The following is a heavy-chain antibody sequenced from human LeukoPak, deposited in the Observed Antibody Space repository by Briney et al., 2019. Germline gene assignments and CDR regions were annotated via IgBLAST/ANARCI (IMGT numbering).Heavy chain of an antibody. Sequence: GASVKVSCKASGYTFTSYDINWVRQATGQGLEWMGWMNPNSGNTGYAQKFQGRVTITRNTSISTAYMELSSLRSEDTAVYYCAREGAAAGPASGYMDVWGKGTTVTVSS. D-gene: IGHD6-13*01. V-gene: IGHV1-8*03. J-gene: IGHJ6*03. CDR3: AREGAAAGPASGYMDV. CDR1: GYTFTSYD. CDR2: MNPNSGNT.